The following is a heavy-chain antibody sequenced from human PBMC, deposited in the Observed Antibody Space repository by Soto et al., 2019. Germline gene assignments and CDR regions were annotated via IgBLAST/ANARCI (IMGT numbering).Heavy chain of an antibody. CDR1: GGSISSYY. CDR2: IYYSGST. V-gene: IGHV4-59*01. J-gene: IGHJ6*03. D-gene: IGHD4-17*01. Sequence: SETLSLTCTVSGGSISSYYWSWIRQPPGKGLEWIGYIYYSGSTNYNPSLKSRVTISVDTSKNQFSLKLSSVTAADTAVYYCARGIRTTVTTGHYYYMDVWGKGTTVTVSS. CDR3: ARGIRTTVTTGHYYYMDV.